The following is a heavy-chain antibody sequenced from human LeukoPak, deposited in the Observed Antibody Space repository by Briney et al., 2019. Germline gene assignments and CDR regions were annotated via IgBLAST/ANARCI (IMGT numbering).Heavy chain of an antibody. CDR3: AKEAYEFHYYFDS. Sequence: GGSLRLSCAASGFTFSSYAMSWVRQAPGKGLEWVSAISGSGGSTYYADSVKGRFTISRDNAKNSLYLQMNSLRLEDTAIYYCAKEAYEFHYYFDSWGQGTLVTVSS. V-gene: IGHV3-23*01. CDR1: GFTFSSYA. J-gene: IGHJ4*02. CDR2: ISGSGGST. D-gene: IGHD3-22*01.